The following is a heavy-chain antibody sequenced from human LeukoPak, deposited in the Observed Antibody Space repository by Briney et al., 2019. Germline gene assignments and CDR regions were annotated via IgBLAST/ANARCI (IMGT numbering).Heavy chain of an antibody. CDR1: GFTFRTYA. J-gene: IGHJ4*02. D-gene: IGHD6-13*01. V-gene: IGHV3-23*01. Sequence: PGGSLRLSCAASGFTFRTYAMSWVRQAPGKGLEWVSGIRDSGDGTYYAESVKGRFTISRDNSKNTVFLQMNSLRADDTAKYYCAKDKAPGSWPTPSDFWGQGTLVTVSS. CDR2: IRDSGDGT. CDR3: AKDKAPGSWPTPSDF.